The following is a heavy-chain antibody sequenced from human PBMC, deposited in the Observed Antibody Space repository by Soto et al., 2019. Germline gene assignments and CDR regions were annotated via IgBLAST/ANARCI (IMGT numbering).Heavy chain of an antibody. J-gene: IGHJ4*02. CDR1: GFTFSNAW. V-gene: IGHV3-15*07. CDR3: ATRYCSSTSCYSDNDY. CDR2: IKSKTDGGTT. Sequence: GGSLRLSWAASGFTFSNAWMNWVRQAPGKGLEWVGRIKSKTDGGTTDYAAPVKGRFTISRDDSKNTLYLQMNSLRAEDTAVYYCATRYCSSTSCYSDNDYWGQGTLVTVSS. D-gene: IGHD2-2*01.